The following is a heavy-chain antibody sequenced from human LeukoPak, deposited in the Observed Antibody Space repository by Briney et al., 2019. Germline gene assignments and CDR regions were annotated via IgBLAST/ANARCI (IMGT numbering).Heavy chain of an antibody. CDR3: ASPLYGSGSTKDYYGMDV. V-gene: IGHV1-8*01. Sequence: ASVKVSCKASGYTFTSYDINWVRQATGRWREWKGWMNPNSGNTGYAQKFQGRVTMSRNTSISTAYMELSSLRSEDTAVYYCASPLYGSGSTKDYYGMDVWGQGTTVTVFS. J-gene: IGHJ6*02. CDR2: MNPNSGNT. D-gene: IGHD3-10*01. CDR1: GYTFTSYD.